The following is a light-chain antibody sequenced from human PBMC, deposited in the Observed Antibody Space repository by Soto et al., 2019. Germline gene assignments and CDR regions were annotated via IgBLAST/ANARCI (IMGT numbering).Light chain of an antibody. CDR1: SSDVGGYNY. CDR2: DVT. CDR3: CSYEGSYSFVVI. V-gene: IGLV2-11*01. Sequence: QSVLTQPRSVSGSPGQSVTISCTGTSSDVGGYNYVSWYQQHPGKAPKLMIHDVTKRPSGVPDRFSGSKSGNRASLTISGLQFGYEADYSCCSYEGSYSFVVIFGGGTKLTVL. J-gene: IGLJ2*01.